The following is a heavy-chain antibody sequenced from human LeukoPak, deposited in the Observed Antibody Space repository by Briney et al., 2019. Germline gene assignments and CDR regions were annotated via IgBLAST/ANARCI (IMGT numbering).Heavy chain of an antibody. CDR3: AREVGTMIVVDNYGMDV. Sequence: PSETLSLTCTVSGGSISSGSYYWSWIRQPAGKGLEWIGRIYTSGSTNYNPSLKSRVTISVDTSKNQFSLKLSSVTAADTAVYYCAREVGTMIVVDNYGMDVWGQGTTVTVSS. D-gene: IGHD3-22*01. CDR2: IYTSGST. CDR1: GGSISSGSYY. J-gene: IGHJ6*02. V-gene: IGHV4-61*02.